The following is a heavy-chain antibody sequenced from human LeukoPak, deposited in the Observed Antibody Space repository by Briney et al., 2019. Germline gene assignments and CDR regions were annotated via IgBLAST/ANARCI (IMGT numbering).Heavy chain of an antibody. J-gene: IGHJ4*02. V-gene: IGHV3-21*01. CDR2: ISSSSSYI. CDR3: ARDFQQLELPPSFDY. Sequence: GGSLRLSCAASGFTFSSYSMNWVRQAPGKGLEWVSSISSSSSYIYYADSVKGRFTISRDNAKNSLYLQMNSLRAEDTAVYYCARDFQQLELPPSFDYWGQGTLVTVSS. CDR1: GFTFSSYS. D-gene: IGHD6-13*01.